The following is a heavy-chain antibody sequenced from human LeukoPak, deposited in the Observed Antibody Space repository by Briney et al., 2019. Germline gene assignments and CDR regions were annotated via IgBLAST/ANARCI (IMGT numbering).Heavy chain of an antibody. CDR2: IWNDGSSQ. V-gene: IGHV3-33*06. CDR3: AKDAQRGFDYSNSLEY. Sequence: GKSLTLSCVASQFTFSHYGMHWVRQAPGKGLEWVAVIWNDGSSQYYADSVKGRFTISRDNSQNTVYLQMNSLTAKDTAVYYCAKDAQRGFDYSNSLEYWGQGTLVTVSS. CDR1: QFTFSHYG. J-gene: IGHJ4*02. D-gene: IGHD4-11*01.